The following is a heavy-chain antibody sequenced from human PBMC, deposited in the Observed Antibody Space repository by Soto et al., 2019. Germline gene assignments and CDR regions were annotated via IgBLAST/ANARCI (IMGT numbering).Heavy chain of an antibody. D-gene: IGHD4-17*01. CDR3: ARDMGSAMTTRIFDH. CDR1: GGSVDSGNHY. CDR2: IYYGEST. V-gene: IGHV4-30-4*01. Sequence: QVLVQESGPGLMKPSQTLTLSCTVSGGSVDSGNHYWNWIRQPPGKGLEWIGYIYYGESTYYNPALKIRATISVDTSQSRFSLRLTSVTAADTAVYYCARDMGSAMTTRIFDHWGQGTLVTVSS. J-gene: IGHJ4*02.